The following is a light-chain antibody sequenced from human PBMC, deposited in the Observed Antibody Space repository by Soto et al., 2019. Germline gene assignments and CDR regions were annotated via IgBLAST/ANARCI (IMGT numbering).Light chain of an antibody. Sequence: DIQMTQSPSTLSASAGDRVTITCRANQTINNWLAWYQHKPGKSPKLLIYKASSLESGVPSRFSGSGSGTEFTLTISSLQPDDFEIYYCQQYNSYSYTFGQGTKLEIK. V-gene: IGKV1-5*03. CDR1: QTINNW. J-gene: IGKJ2*01. CDR2: KAS. CDR3: QQYNSYSYT.